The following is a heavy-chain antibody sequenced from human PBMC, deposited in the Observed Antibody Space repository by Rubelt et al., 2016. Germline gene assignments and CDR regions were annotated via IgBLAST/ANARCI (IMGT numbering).Heavy chain of an antibody. V-gene: IGHV1-24*01. Sequence: WVRQAPGKGLEWMGGFDPEDGETIYAQKFQGRVTMTEDTSTDTAYMELSSLRSEDTAVYYCATGIVVVPAHVPSRDYWGQGTLVTVSS. CDR2: FDPEDGET. D-gene: IGHD2-2*01. CDR3: ATGIVVVPAHVPSRDY. J-gene: IGHJ4*02.